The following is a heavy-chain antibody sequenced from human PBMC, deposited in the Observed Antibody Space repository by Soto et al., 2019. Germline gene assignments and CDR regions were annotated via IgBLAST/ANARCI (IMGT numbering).Heavy chain of an antibody. CDR3: ARGYCSSTSCYEFDY. CDR2: IYYSGNT. V-gene: IGHV4-59*01. Sequence: PSETLSLTCTVSSGSISSYYWNWIRQPPGKGLEWIGSIYYSGNTNYSPSLKSRVTISVDTSMKQFSLKLTSVTAADTAMYYCARGYCSSTSCYEFDYWGQGNLVTVSS. CDR1: SGSISSYY. J-gene: IGHJ4*02. D-gene: IGHD2-2*01.